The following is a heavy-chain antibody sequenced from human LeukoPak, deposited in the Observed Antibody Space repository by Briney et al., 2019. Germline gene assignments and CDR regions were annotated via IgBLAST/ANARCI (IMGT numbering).Heavy chain of an antibody. CDR2: ISSSSSYI. V-gene: IGHV3-21*01. CDR1: GLTFSSYS. CDR3: ARFKWNQYYFDY. D-gene: IGHD1-1*01. Sequence: GGSLRLSCAASGLTFSSYSMNWVRQAPGKGLEWVSSISSSSSYIYYADSAKGRFTISRDNAKNSLYLQMNSLRAEDTAVYYCARFKWNQYYFDYWGQGTLVTVSS. J-gene: IGHJ4*02.